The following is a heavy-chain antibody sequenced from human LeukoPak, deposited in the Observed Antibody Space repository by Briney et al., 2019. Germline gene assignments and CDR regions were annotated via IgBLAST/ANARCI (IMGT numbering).Heavy chain of an antibody. V-gene: IGHV4-61*02. D-gene: IGHD1-1*01. Sequence: SETLSFTCTVSGGSISSGNYFWSWVRQPAGKGLEWIGRVYSSGGTNYNPSLESRVTISVDTSKNQFSLRLNSVTAADTAVYYCARAVRNWNDVWAWFDPWGQGTLVTVSS. CDR3: ARAVRNWNDVWAWFDP. CDR1: GGSISSGNYF. J-gene: IGHJ5*02. CDR2: VYSSGGT.